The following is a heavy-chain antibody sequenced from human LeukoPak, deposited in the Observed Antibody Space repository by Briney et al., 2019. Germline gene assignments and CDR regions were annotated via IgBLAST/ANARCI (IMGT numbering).Heavy chain of an antibody. CDR3: ARDAPWIQLSG. Sequence: GGSLRLSCAASGFTLSDYWMSWLRQAPGKGLEWLANIREDGSEKHYVDSVKGRFTISRDNAKNSLYLQMNSLRAEETAVYYCARDAPWIQLSGWGQGTLVTVSS. CDR2: IREDGSEK. D-gene: IGHD5-18*01. J-gene: IGHJ4*02. CDR1: GFTLSDYW. V-gene: IGHV3-7*01.